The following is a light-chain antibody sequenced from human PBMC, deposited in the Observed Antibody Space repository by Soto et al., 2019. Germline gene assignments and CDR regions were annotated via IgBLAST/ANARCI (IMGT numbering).Light chain of an antibody. CDR3: QQYNSLPQIT. CDR1: QGISND. J-gene: IGKJ4*01. Sequence: DIQMTQSPPSVSASVGDRVTISCQASQGISNDLTWYQQKPGKAPQLLIYRASALERGVPPRFRGSGSRTNFTLTISSLEPQDVGTYYCQQYNSLPQITFGGGTKVEI. CDR2: RAS. V-gene: IGKV1-33*01.